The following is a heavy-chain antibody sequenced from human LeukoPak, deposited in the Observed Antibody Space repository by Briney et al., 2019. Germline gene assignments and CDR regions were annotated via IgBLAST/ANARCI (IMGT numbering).Heavy chain of an antibody. J-gene: IGHJ4*02. V-gene: IGHV4-59*01. D-gene: IGHD2-21*01. Sequence: SETLSLTCTVSGGSISSYYWSWIRQPPGKGLEWIGYIYYSGSTNYSPSLKSRVTISVDTSKNQFSLKLNSVTAADTAVYYCARGAIAFGDYADYWGQGTLVTVSS. CDR1: GGSISSYY. CDR2: IYYSGST. CDR3: ARGAIAFGDYADY.